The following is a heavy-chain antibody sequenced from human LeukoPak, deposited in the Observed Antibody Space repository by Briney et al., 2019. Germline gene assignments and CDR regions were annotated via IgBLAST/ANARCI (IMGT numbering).Heavy chain of an antibody. V-gene: IGHV4-34*01. D-gene: IGHD6-19*01. CDR3: VRGRYSSGWFKDKNWFDP. CDR1: GGSFSDYY. Sequence: SETLSLTCTVYGGSFSDYYWTWIRQPPGKGLEWIGEINHSGSTNYYPSLKSRVTISLDTSKNQFSLTLSSVTAADTAVYYCVRGRYSSGWFKDKNWFDPWGQGIPVTVSS. J-gene: IGHJ5*02. CDR2: INHSGST.